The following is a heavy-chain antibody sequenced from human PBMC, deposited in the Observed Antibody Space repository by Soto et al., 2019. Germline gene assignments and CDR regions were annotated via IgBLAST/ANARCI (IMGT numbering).Heavy chain of an antibody. D-gene: IGHD6-19*01. CDR1: GFTFSSYG. Sequence: QVQLVESGGGGVQPGRSLRLSCAASGFTFSSYGMHWVRQAPGKGLEWVAVISYDGRNKDYADSVKGRFTISRDNSKNTLYLQMSSLRAEDTAVYYCVNDGSSGWPYYYGLDVWGQGTTVTVSS. CDR2: ISYDGRNK. V-gene: IGHV3-30*18. CDR3: VNDGSSGWPYYYGLDV. J-gene: IGHJ6*02.